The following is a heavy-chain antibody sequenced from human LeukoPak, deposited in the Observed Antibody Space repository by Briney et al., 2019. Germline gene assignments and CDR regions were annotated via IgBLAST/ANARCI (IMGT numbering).Heavy chain of an antibody. J-gene: IGHJ3*02. CDR3: ARASGYCSSTSCHDAFDI. Sequence: SVKVSCKASGGTFSSYAISWVRQAPGQGLEWMGRIIPIFGIANYAQKFQGRVTITADKSTSTAYMELSSLRSEDTAVYYSARASGYCSSTSCHDAFDIWGQGTMVTVSS. CDR2: IIPIFGIA. V-gene: IGHV1-69*04. D-gene: IGHD2-2*03. CDR1: GGTFSSYA.